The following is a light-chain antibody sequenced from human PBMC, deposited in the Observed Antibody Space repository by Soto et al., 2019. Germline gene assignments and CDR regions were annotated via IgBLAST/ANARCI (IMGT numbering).Light chain of an antibody. Sequence: DIQLIQSPATLSASVGDRITITCRASENIFKFLAWYQQRSGSAPNLLLYAASDLESGVPSRFSGSGSGTEFTLTIDKLQPEDFSTYYCHHYSTPSITFGGGTKVDVK. V-gene: IGKV1-5*01. J-gene: IGKJ4*01. CDR3: HHYSTPSIT. CDR2: AAS. CDR1: ENIFKF.